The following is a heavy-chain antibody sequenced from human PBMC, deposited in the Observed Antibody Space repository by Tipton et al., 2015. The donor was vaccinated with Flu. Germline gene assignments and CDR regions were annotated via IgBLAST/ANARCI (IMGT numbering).Heavy chain of an antibody. CDR2: IDHSGTT. J-gene: IGHJ5*02. D-gene: IGHD3-9*01. Sequence: TLSLTCTVSGYSISSGYYWGWIRQPPGKGLEWIGSIDHSGTTYYNPSLKSRVTISVDTSKNQFSLKVTSVTAADTAVYYCAKEGSYNILTNYYNKGVDPWGQGTLVTVSS. V-gene: IGHV4-38-2*02. CDR3: AKEGSYNILTNYYNKGVDP. CDR1: GYSISSGYY.